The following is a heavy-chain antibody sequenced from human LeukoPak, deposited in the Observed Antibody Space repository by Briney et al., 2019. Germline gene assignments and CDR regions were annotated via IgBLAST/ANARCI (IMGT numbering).Heavy chain of an antibody. Sequence: GSSVKVSCKASGGTFSSYAINWVRQAPGQGLEWMGRIIPILGIANYAQKFQGRVTITADKSTSTAYMELSSLRSEDTAVYYCAIDRIWFGEFYWGQGTLVTVSS. CDR2: IIPILGIA. J-gene: IGHJ4*02. V-gene: IGHV1-69*04. D-gene: IGHD3-10*01. CDR3: AIDRIWFGEFY. CDR1: GGTFSSYA.